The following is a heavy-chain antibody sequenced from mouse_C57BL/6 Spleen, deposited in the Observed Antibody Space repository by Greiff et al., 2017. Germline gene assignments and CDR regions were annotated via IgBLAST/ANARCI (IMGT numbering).Heavy chain of an antibody. V-gene: IGHV5-9-1*02. Sequence: VQLKESGEGLVKPGGSLKLSCAASGFTFSSYAMSWVRQTPEKRLEWVAYISSGGDYTYYADTVKGRFTISRDNARNTLYLQMSSLKSEDTAMYYCTRAELGRSFDYWGQGTTLTVSS. CDR3: TRAELGRSFDY. CDR2: ISSGGDYT. D-gene: IGHD4-1*01. CDR1: GFTFSSYA. J-gene: IGHJ2*01.